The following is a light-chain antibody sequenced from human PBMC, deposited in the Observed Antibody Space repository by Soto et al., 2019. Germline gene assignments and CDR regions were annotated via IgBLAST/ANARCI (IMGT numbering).Light chain of an antibody. CDR1: QSVSNN. J-gene: IGKJ2*01. CDR3: QQFYNTPPYT. V-gene: IGKV3-15*01. Sequence: EILMTQSPATLSVSPGDRATLSCRASQSVSNNLAWYQQRPGQAPRLLIFGASTRATGIPARFSGSGSGTEFTLTISSLQSEDFAVYYCQQFYNTPPYTFGQGTRLEIK. CDR2: GAS.